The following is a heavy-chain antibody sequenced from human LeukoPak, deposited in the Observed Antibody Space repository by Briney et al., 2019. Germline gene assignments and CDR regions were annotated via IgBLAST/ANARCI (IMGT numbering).Heavy chain of an antibody. CDR1: GFTFSSYW. D-gene: IGHD3-10*01. Sequence: PGGSLRLSCAASGFTFSSYWMSWVRQAPGKGLEWVANIKQDGSEKYYVDSVKGRFTISRDNAKNSLYLQMNSLRAEDTAVYYCARYYYGSGSYYFDYWSQGTLVTVSS. CDR2: IKQDGSEK. J-gene: IGHJ4*02. V-gene: IGHV3-7*01. CDR3: ARYYYGSGSYYFDY.